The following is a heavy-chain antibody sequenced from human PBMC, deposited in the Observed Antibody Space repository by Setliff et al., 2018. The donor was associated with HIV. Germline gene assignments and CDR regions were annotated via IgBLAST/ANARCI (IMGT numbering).Heavy chain of an antibody. J-gene: IGHJ5*02. D-gene: IGHD2-15*01. CDR1: NASISSGGFY. V-gene: IGHV4-31*03. CDR2: IYYTGST. CDR3: VKAVAAPSWFDP. Sequence: SETLSLTCTVSNASISSGGFYWSWVRQHPGKGLEWIGYIYYTGSTYYNPSLKSRVSISVDTSKNQFSLKLTSVTAADTAVYYCVKAVAAPSWFDPWGQGTLGTVSS.